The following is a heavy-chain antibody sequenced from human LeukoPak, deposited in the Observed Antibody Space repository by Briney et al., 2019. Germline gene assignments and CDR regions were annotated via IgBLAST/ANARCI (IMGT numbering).Heavy chain of an antibody. Sequence: SETLSLTCTVSGGSISSYYWSWIRQPPGKGLEWIGYIYYSGSTNYNPSLRSRVTISVDTSKNQFSLKLSSVTAADTAVYYCARTGRWLDDFDIWGQGTMVTVSS. CDR1: GGSISSYY. CDR2: IYYSGST. V-gene: IGHV4-59*01. CDR3: ARTGRWLDDFDI. D-gene: IGHD5-18*01. J-gene: IGHJ3*02.